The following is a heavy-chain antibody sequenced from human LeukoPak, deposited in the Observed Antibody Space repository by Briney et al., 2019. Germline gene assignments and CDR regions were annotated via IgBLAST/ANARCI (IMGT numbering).Heavy chain of an antibody. CDR3: ARLQYCSGTSCYWFDP. J-gene: IGHJ5*02. V-gene: IGHV4-30-2*01. CDR1: GGSISSGLYS. Sequence: SQTLSLTCDVSGGSISSGLYSWSWIRQPLGKGLEWIGYIYHTGSTYYNPSLKSRVTISVDTSKNQFSLRLSSVTAADTAVYYCARLQYCSGTSCYWFDPWGQGTWSPSPQ. D-gene: IGHD2-2*01. CDR2: IYHTGST.